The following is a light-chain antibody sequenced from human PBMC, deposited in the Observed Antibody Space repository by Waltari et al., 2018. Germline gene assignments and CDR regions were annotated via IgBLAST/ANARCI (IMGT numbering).Light chain of an antibody. CDR2: HDS. J-gene: IGLJ3*02. CDR1: NIARRS. V-gene: IGLV3-21*04. CDR3: QVWDSRSEHWV. Sequence: SYVLTQPPSVSVAPGQTASITGWVDNIARRSVHWYQQRPGQAPSLRIIHDSDRPSGIPDRFSGSNSGNTATLTISRVEAGDEADYYCQVWDSRSEHWVFGGGTKMTVV.